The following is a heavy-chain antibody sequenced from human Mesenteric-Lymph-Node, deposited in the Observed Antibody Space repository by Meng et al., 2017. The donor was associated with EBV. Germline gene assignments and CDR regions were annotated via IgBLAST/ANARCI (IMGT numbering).Heavy chain of an antibody. CDR2: IYYRGST. V-gene: IGHV4-39*01. D-gene: IGHD4-11*01. CDR3: VSYDYGNYVSFDS. Sequence: LPLQESGPGLVGPSETWSLTCPVSGASISSGSYYWGWIRQPPGKGLEWIGSIYYRGSTYYNPSLRSRVTISVDTSKNHFSLKLSSVTAADTAMYYCVSYDYGNYVSFDSWGQGILVTVSS. J-gene: IGHJ4*02. CDR1: GASISSGSYY.